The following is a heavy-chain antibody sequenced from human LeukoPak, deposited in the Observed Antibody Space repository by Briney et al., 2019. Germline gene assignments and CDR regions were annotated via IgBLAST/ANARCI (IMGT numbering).Heavy chain of an antibody. CDR2: ISSSSSTI. D-gene: IGHD3-22*01. CDR1: GFTFSTFS. V-gene: IGHV3-48*01. J-gene: IGHJ4*02. Sequence: GGSLRLSCAASGFTFSTFSMNWVRQAPGKGLEWVSYISSSSSTIYYADSVKGRFTISRDNAKNSLYLQMNSLRAEDTAVYYCARGSTYYDSSGQVPFDYWGQGTLVTVSS. CDR3: ARGSTYYDSSGQVPFDY.